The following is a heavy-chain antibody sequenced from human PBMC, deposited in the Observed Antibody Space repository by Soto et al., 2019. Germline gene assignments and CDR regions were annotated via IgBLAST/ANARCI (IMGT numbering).Heavy chain of an antibody. J-gene: IGHJ4*02. V-gene: IGHV1-18*01. CDR3: ARGRYGDY. CDR2: ISAHNGNT. Sequence: QVHLVQSGAEVKKPGASVKVSCKGSGYAFTTYGITWVRQAPGQGLEWMGWISAHNGNTNYAQKLQGRVTVTRDTSTSTADTELRSSGSGNTAVYYCARGRYGDYWGQGALVTISS. CDR1: GYAFTTYG. D-gene: IGHD1-1*01.